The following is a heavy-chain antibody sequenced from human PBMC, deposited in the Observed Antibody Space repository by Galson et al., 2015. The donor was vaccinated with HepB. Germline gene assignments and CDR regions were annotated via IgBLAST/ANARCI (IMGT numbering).Heavy chain of an antibody. V-gene: IGHV3-53*01. CDR1: GFTVSSNH. CDR3: ARVPRVSSHFQGMDV. CDR2: IYSGGTT. J-gene: IGHJ6*02. Sequence: SLRLSCAASGFTVSSNHMSWVRQAPGKGLEWVSVIYSGGTTYYADSVNGRYTMSRDNSKNMLYLQMNSLRAEDTAVYYCARVPRVSSHFQGMDVWGQGTTVTVSS.